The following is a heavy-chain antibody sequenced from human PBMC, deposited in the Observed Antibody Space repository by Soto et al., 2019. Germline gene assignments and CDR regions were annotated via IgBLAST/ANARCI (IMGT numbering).Heavy chain of an antibody. D-gene: IGHD6-19*01. CDR2: ISYDGSNK. Sequence: QVQLVESGGGVVQPGRSLRLSCAASGFTFSSYGMHWVRQAPGKGLEWVAVISYDGSNKYYADSVKGRFTISRDNSKNMLYLQMNSLRAEDTAVYYCAKDRSGWYGYWGQGTLVTVSS. CDR1: GFTFSSYG. V-gene: IGHV3-30*18. J-gene: IGHJ4*02. CDR3: AKDRSGWYGY.